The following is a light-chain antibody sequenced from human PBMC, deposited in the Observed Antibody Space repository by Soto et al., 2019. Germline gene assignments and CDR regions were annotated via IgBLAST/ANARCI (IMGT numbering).Light chain of an antibody. CDR2: EVN. V-gene: IGLV2-14*01. CDR1: SSDIGVYNH. J-gene: IGLJ1*01. CDR3: SSYTTSNTYV. Sequence: QSVLTQPASVSGSPGQSITFSCTGTSSDIGVYNHVSWYQQHPGKAPKLMIYEVNNRPSGVSNRFSGSKSGNTASLTISGLQAEDEPDYYCSSYTTSNTYVFGTGTKVTVL.